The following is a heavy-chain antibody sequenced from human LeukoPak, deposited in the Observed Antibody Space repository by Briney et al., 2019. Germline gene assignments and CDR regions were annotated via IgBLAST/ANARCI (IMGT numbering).Heavy chain of an antibody. CDR1: GFTFSSYA. D-gene: IGHD3-22*01. CDR3: AKVVTYYYDSSGYYCDY. J-gene: IGHJ4*02. CDR2: ISGSGGST. V-gene: IGHV3-23*01. Sequence: GGSLRLSCAASGFTFSSYAMHWVRQAPGKGLEWVSAISGSGGSTYYADSVKGRFTISRDNSKNTLYLQMNSLRAEDTAVYYCAKVVTYYYDSSGYYCDYWGQGTLVTVSS.